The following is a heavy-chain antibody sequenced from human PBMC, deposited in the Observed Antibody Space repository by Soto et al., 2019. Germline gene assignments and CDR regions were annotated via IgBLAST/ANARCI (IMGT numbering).Heavy chain of an antibody. Sequence: PGGSLRLSCAASGFTFSGYAMSWVRQAPGKGLEWVSVIHGGGNSAYYADSVKGRFTISRDNSKNTLYLQMNSLRAEDTAVYYCAKMDAAAMGISGYWGQGTLVTVSS. CDR2: IHGGGNSA. J-gene: IGHJ4*02. D-gene: IGHD5-18*01. V-gene: IGHV3-23*01. CDR3: AKMDAAAMGISGY. CDR1: GFTFSGYA.